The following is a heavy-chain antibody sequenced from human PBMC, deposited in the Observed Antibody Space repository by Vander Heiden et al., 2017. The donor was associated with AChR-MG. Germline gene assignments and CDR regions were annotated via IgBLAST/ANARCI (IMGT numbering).Heavy chain of an antibody. CDR3: AKDEWSHSYGSYYYGMDV. J-gene: IGHJ6*02. CDR1: GFTFRSYA. V-gene: IGHV3-23*01. Sequence: EVQLLESGGGLVQPGGSLRLSCAAAGFTFRSYAMSWVRKAPGKGLEWVAAISGSGGSTYYADYVKGRFTISRDNSKNTLYLKMNSLRAEDTAVYYCAKDEWSHSYGSYYYGMDVWGQGTTVTVSS. CDR2: ISGSGGST. D-gene: IGHD5-18*01.